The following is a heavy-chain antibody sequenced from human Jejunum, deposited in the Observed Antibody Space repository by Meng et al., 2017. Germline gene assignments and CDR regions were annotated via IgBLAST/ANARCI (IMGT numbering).Heavy chain of an antibody. V-gene: IGHV7-4-1*01. CDR3: ARGNGWRFDY. D-gene: IGHD6-19*01. Sequence: QVELWRVGSELKKPGDSLKVSCQAAGYTFTSSSMNWVRHAPGQGLEWMGWININTGNPTYAQGFTGRFVFSLDTSVSTAYLQIDSLKADDTAVYYCARGNGWRFDYWGQGTLVTVSS. CDR2: ININTGNP. CDR1: GYTFTSSS. J-gene: IGHJ4*02.